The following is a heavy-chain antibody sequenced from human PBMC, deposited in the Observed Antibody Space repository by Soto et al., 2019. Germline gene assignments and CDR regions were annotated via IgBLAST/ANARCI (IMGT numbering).Heavy chain of an antibody. J-gene: IGHJ3*02. V-gene: IGHV4-31*03. CDR1: GGSISSGGYY. CDR2: IYYSGST. D-gene: IGHD2-15*01. Sequence: SETLSLTCTVSGGSISSGGYYWSWIRQHPGKGLEWIGYIYYSGSTYYNPSLKSRVTISVDTSKNQFSLKLSSVTAADTAVYYCARGAQGGGYCSGGRCYSTAFDIWGQGTMVTVSS. CDR3: ARGAQGGGYCSGGRCYSTAFDI.